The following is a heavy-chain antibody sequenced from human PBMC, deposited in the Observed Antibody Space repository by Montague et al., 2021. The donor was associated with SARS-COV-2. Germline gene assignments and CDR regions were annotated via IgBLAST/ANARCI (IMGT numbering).Heavy chain of an antibody. V-gene: IGHV4-34*01. J-gene: IGHJ6*02. CDR2: VNHSGGT. Sequence: SETLSLTCAVYGGSLSGFTWNWVRQPPGKGLEWIGEVNHSGGTNYSAALKSRVTISVDASKNQFSLKLTSVTAPDTAVYYCVRLGAGVATPHVLVVGPYYYYYCMDVWGQGTTVTVSS. D-gene: IGHD2-15*01. CDR1: GGSLSGFT. CDR3: VRLGAGVATPHVLVVGPYYYYYCMDV.